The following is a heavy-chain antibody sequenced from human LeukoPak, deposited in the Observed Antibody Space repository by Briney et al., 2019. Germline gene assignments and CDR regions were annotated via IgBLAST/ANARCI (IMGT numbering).Heavy chain of an antibody. V-gene: IGHV4-34*01. CDR3: ARKGRQQLST. CDR1: GGSFSGYY. D-gene: IGHD6-13*01. Sequence: PSETLSLTCAVYGGSFSGYYWSWIRQPSGKGLEWIGEINHSGSTNYNPSLKSRVTISVDTSKNQFSLKLSSVTAADTAVYYCARKGRQQLSTWGQGTLVTVSS. J-gene: IGHJ5*02. CDR2: INHSGST.